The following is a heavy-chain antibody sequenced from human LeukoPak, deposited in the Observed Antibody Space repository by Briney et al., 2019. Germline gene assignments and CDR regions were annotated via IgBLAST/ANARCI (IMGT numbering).Heavy chain of an antibody. J-gene: IGHJ4*02. D-gene: IGHD5-18*01. CDR1: GGSISSSSYY. CDR2: IYYSGST. CDR3: ARHNPKGYSYGFATLDY. V-gene: IGHV4-39*01. Sequence: SETLSLTCTVSGGSISSSSYYWGWIRQPPGKGLEWIGSIYYSGSTYYNPSLKSRVTISVDTSKNQFSLKLSSVTAADTAVYYCARHNPKGYSYGFATLDYWGQGTLVTVSS.